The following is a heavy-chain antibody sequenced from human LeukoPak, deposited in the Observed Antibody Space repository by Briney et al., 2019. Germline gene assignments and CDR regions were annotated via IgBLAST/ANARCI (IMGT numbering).Heavy chain of an antibody. V-gene: IGHV4-59*01. J-gene: IGHJ3*02. CDR1: GGSISSYY. CDR2: IYYSGST. D-gene: IGHD5-12*01. Sequence: SETLSLTCTVSGGSISSYYWSWIRQPPGKGLEWIGYIYYSGSTNYNPSLKSRVTISVDTSKNRSSLKLSSVTAADTAVYYCARVVSDGGYDLWAFDIWGQGTMVTVSS. CDR3: ARVVSDGGYDLWAFDI.